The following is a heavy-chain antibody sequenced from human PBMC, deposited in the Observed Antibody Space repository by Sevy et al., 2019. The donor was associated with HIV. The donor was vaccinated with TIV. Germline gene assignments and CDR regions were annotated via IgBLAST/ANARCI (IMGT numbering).Heavy chain of an antibody. J-gene: IGHJ4*02. V-gene: IGHV4-59*01. CDR3: ARMKFYYDSSGYYKPFDY. CDR2: IYYSGST. Sequence: SETLSLTCTVSGGSISTYYWSWIRQPPGKGLEWIGYIYYSGSTNYHPSLKSRVTISLDASKNQFSLQLSTVTAADTAVYYCARMKFYYDSSGYYKPFDYWGQGTLVTVSS. D-gene: IGHD3-22*01. CDR1: GGSISTYY.